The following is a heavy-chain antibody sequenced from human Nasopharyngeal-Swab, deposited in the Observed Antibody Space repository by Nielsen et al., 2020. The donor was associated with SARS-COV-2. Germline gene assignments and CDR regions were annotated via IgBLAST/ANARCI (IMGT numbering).Heavy chain of an antibody. D-gene: IGHD3/OR15-3a*01. CDR3: ASFVNSPDWDSRFDY. J-gene: IGHJ4*02. CDR2: INPNSGGT. CDR1: GYTFTGYY. Sequence: ASVKVSCKASGYTFTGYYMHWVRQAPGQGLEWMGRINPNSGGTNYAQKFQGRVTMTRDTSISTAYMDLSRPRSDDTAVYYCASFVNSPDWDSRFDYWGQGTLVTVSS. V-gene: IGHV1-2*06.